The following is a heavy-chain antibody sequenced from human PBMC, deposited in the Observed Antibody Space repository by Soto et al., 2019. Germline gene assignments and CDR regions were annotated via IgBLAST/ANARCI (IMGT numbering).Heavy chain of an antibody. J-gene: IGHJ3*02. CDR3: ARDHWDEFEVERGAFDI. D-gene: IGHD1-1*01. CDR2: ISAYNGNT. Sequence: QVQLVQSGAEVKKPGASVKVSCKASGYTFTSYGISWVRQAPGQGLEWMGWISAYNGNTNYAQKLQGRVTMTTDTSTSTGYMELGGLRSDVTGVYYCARDHWDEFEVERGAFDIWGQGPMVPVSS. V-gene: IGHV1-18*01. CDR1: GYTFTSYG.